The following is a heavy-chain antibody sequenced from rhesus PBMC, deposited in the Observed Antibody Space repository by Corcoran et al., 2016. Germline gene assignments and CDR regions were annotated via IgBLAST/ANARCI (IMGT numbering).Heavy chain of an antibody. V-gene: IGHV4-169*02. CDR3: ARDGTYSSWSLDY. J-gene: IGHJ4*01. CDR2: IYGSGSST. Sequence: QLQLQESGPGLVKPSETLSVTCAVSGGSISSSYWSWIRQAPGKGLEWIGDIYGSGSSTNFHPSLKSRVTLSVDTSKNQLSLKLSSVTTADTAVYYCARDGTYSSWSLDYWGQGVLVTVSS. CDR1: GGSISSSY. D-gene: IGHD6-13*01.